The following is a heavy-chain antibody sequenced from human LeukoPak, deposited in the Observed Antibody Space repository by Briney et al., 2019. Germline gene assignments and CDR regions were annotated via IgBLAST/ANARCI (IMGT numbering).Heavy chain of an antibody. CDR1: GFTFDDYA. J-gene: IGHJ6*03. D-gene: IGHD2-2*01. CDR3: ARDSPPDIVVVPAALTMDV. V-gene: IGHV3-43*02. Sequence: PGGSLRLSCAASGFTFDDYAMHWVRQAPGKGLEWVSLISGDGGSTYYADSVKGRFTISRDNAKNSLYLQMNSLRAEDTAVYYCARDSPPDIVVVPAALTMDVWGKGTTVTVSS. CDR2: ISGDGGST.